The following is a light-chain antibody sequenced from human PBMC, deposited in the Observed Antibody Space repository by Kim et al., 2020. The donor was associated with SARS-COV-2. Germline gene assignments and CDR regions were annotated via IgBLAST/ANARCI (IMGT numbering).Light chain of an antibody. Sequence: SALPASVGDRVTITCRATQYVTRGLAWYQQKPGRAPKLLIYDASTLDRGVPSRFRGSRSGTEFTLTINSLQPDDFASYYCQHRQTFGQGTKVDIK. V-gene: IGKV1-5*01. CDR1: QYVTRG. CDR3: QHRQT. CDR2: DAS. J-gene: IGKJ1*01.